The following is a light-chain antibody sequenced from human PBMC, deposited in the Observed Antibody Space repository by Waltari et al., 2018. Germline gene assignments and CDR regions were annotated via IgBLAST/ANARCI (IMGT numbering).Light chain of an antibody. CDR3: QQRANWPPLT. CDR1: QSISNF. CDR2: HAS. J-gene: IGKJ4*01. Sequence: EIVLTQSPATLSLSPGESATRSCRASQSISNFLAWYQQKPGQAPRLLIYHASNRATGIPARFSGRGSGTDFTLTISSLEPGDSAVYYCQQRANWPPLTFGGGTRVEI. V-gene: IGKV3-11*01.